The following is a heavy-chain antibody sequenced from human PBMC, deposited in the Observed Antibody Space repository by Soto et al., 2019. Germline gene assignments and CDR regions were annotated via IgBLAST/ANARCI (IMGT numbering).Heavy chain of an antibody. CDR2: TRNKAYSYTT. Sequence: EVQLVESGGGLVQPGGSLRLSCAASGFTFSDHYMDWVRQAPGKGLEWVGRTRNKAYSYTTEYAASVKGRLTISRDDSKNSLYLQMNSLKTEDTAVYYCRTSFWGGYSYGMDVWGQGTTVTVSS. J-gene: IGHJ6*02. CDR3: RTSFWGGYSYGMDV. D-gene: IGHD3-3*01. V-gene: IGHV3-72*01. CDR1: GFTFSDHY.